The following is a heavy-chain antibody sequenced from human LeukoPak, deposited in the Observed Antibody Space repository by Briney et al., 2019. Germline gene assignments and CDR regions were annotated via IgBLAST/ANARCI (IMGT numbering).Heavy chain of an antibody. D-gene: IGHD3-9*01. CDR3: ARDPPPLTGYYYFDY. CDR2: ISSNSSYI. V-gene: IGHV3-21*01. J-gene: IGHJ4*02. CDR1: GFTFSSYS. Sequence: GGSLRLSCAASGFTFSSYSMNWVRQAPGKGLEWVSSISSNSSYIYYADSVKGRFTISRDNAKNSLYLQMNSLRAEDTAVYYCARDPPPLTGYYYFDYWGQGTLVTVSS.